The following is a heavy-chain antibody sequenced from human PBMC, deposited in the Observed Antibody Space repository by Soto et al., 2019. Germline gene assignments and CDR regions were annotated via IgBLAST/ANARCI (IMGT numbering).Heavy chain of an antibody. J-gene: IGHJ6*03. CDR1: GFTVSTYY. Sequence: EVQLVESGGGLVQPGGSLRLSCAASGFTVSTYYMTWVRQAPGMGLEWVSVIHTGGTTYYADSVKGRFTISRDNSKNTLYLQMHSLRAEDTAVYYCARVESGYDYYYYYYMDLWGKGTTVTVSS. CDR3: ARVESGYDYYYYYYMDL. V-gene: IGHV3-66*01. D-gene: IGHD5-12*01. CDR2: IHTGGTT.